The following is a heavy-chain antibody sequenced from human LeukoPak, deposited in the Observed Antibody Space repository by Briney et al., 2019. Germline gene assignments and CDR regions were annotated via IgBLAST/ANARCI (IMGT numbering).Heavy chain of an antibody. Sequence: ASVKVSCKASGYNFSGHYMHWVRQAPGQGLEWMGWIKPSNGDTKYAQNFQGRVTMTRDTSISTAYMELSSLRSDDTAVYYCVSPPLSSAMNYAHWGQGTLVTVSS. D-gene: IGHD1-7*01. CDR1: GYNFSGHY. V-gene: IGHV1-2*02. CDR3: VSPPLSSAMNYAH. CDR2: IKPSNGDT. J-gene: IGHJ4*02.